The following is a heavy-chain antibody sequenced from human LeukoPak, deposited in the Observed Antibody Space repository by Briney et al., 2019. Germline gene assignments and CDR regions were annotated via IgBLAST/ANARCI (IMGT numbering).Heavy chain of an antibody. V-gene: IGHV1-2*02. CDR3: ARGGYYDSSGYYYSDY. Sequence: EASVKVSCKASGYTFTGYYMHWVRQAPGRGLEGMGWINPNSGGTNYEQKFQGRVTMTRDTSISTAYLELSRLRSDDTAVYYCARGGYYDSSGYYYSDYWGQGTLVTVSS. CDR2: INPNSGGT. CDR1: GYTFTGYY. D-gene: IGHD3-22*01. J-gene: IGHJ4*02.